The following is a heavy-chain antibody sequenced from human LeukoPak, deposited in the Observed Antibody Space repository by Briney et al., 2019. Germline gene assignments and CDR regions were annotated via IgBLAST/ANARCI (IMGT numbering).Heavy chain of an antibody. V-gene: IGHV7-4-1*02. CDR3: ARDIGALRIQVPPDAFDI. J-gene: IGHJ3*02. CDR2: INTNTGNP. CDR1: GYTFSSYA. D-gene: IGHD5-18*01. Sequence: ASVKVSCKASGYTFSSYAMNWVRQAPGQGLEGMGWINTNTGNPTYAQGFTGRFVFSLDTSVSTAYLQISSLKAEDTAVYYCARDIGALRIQVPPDAFDIWGQGTMVTVSS.